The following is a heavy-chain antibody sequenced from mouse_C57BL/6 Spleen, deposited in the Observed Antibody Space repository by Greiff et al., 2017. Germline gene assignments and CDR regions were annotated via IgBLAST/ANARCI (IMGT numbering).Heavy chain of an antibody. V-gene: IGHV5-9-1*02. D-gene: IGHD1-1*01. Sequence: EVQRVESGEGLVKPGGSLKLSCAASGFTFSSYAMSWVRQTPEKRLEWVAYISSGGDYIYYADTVKGRFTISSDNARNSLYLQMSSLKSEDTAMDYCTGEGSSYAMDYWGQGTSVTVSS. J-gene: IGHJ4*01. CDR1: GFTFSSYA. CDR3: TGEGSSYAMDY. CDR2: ISSGGDYI.